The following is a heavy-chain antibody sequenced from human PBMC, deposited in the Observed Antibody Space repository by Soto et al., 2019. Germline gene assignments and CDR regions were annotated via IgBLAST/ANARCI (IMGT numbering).Heavy chain of an antibody. CDR1: GYTFTSYG. V-gene: IGHV1-18*01. CDR3: ARDPSTGDYNGGSYRLVPFDY. D-gene: IGHD3-16*02. CDR2: ISAYNGNT. J-gene: IGHJ4*02. Sequence: ASVKVSCKASGYTFTSYGISWVRQAPGQGLEWMGWISAYNGNTNYAQKLQGRVTMTTDTSTSTAYMELRSLRSDDTAVYYCARDPSTGDYNGGSYRLVPFDYWGQGTLVTVSS.